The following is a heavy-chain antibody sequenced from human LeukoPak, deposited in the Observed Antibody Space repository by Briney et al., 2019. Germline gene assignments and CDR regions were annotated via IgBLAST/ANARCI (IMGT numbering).Heavy chain of an antibody. V-gene: IGHV3-23*01. CDR1: GFTFSSYA. D-gene: IGHD6-13*01. Sequence: GGSLRLSCAASGFTFSSYAMSWVRQAPGKGLEWVSAISGSDDSTYYGDSVKGRFTISRDNFKNTLYLQMNSLRAEDTAVYYCAKTRPLDSSSWSHGDYWGQGTLVTVSS. CDR3: AKTRPLDSSSWSHGDY. J-gene: IGHJ4*02. CDR2: ISGSDDST.